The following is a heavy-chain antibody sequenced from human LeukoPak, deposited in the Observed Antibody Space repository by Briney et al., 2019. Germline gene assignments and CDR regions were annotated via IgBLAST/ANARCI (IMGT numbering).Heavy chain of an antibody. J-gene: IGHJ4*02. CDR1: GFTFSDYN. CDR3: ARRQLIGS. Sequence: GGSLRLSCAAFGFTFSDYNMNWVRQAPGKGLEWVAYISGSSSTIYYADSVKGRFTISRDNAKNSLYLQMNSLRAEDTAVYYCARRQLIGSWGQGTLVTVSS. D-gene: IGHD6-6*01. CDR2: ISGSSSTI. V-gene: IGHV3-48*04.